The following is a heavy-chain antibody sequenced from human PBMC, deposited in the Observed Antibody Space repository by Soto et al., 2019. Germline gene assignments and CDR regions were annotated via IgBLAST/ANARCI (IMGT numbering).Heavy chain of an antibody. CDR3: WAPQYLGTPFDP. V-gene: IGHV3-7*03. Sequence: GGSLRLSCAASGFTFSNYWMSWVRQAPGKGLEWVANIKEDGSQTNYVDSVRGRFTISRDNAKNSLYLQMSSLRVDDTAVYDCWAPQYLGTPFDPRDHGTLVTVSS. CDR1: GFTFSNYW. J-gene: IGHJ5*02. D-gene: IGHD3-16*01. CDR2: IKEDGSQT.